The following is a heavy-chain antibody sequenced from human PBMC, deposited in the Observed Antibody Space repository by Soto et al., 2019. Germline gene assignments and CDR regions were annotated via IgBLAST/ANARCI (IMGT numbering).Heavy chain of an antibody. CDR1: GLIFSNYG. CDR2: IWHDGSNK. J-gene: IGHJ4*02. Sequence: QVQLVESGGGVVQPGRSLRLSCAVSGLIFSNYGMHWVRQAPGKGLEWVAIIWHDGSNKDYADSVKGRFTISRDNSNNTLSLQMNSLRGEDTAVYYCARDWYCRGGGCYVEIWGQGTVVTVSS. CDR3: ARDWYCRGGGCYVEI. D-gene: IGHD2-15*01. V-gene: IGHV3-33*01.